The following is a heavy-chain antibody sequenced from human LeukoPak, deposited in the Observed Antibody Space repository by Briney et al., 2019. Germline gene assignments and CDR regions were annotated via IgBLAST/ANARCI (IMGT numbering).Heavy chain of an antibody. V-gene: IGHV3-23*01. CDR3: AKAEALVRAGFDY. CDR2: ISGSGGST. J-gene: IGHJ4*02. Sequence: GGSLRLSCAASGFTFSTYAMSWVRQAPGKGLEWVSAISGSGGSTFYADSVKGRFTISRDNSKNTLYLQMNSLRAEDTAVYYCAKAEALVRAGFDYWGQGTLVTVSS. D-gene: IGHD6-19*01. CDR1: GFTFSTYA.